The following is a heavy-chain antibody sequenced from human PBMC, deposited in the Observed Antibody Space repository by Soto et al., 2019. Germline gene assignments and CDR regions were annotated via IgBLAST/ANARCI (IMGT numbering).Heavy chain of an antibody. Sequence: QVQLVESGGGVVQPGRALRLSCAASGFTFSSVAMHWFRQAPGKGLEWVSTISYDGSHKYYAESGKGRFTISRDNSKNTLYVQMNSLRPEDRSVYYCARDRRQHLVPLDYWGQGTLVTVSS. CDR1: GFTFSSVA. CDR3: ARDRRQHLVPLDY. CDR2: ISYDGSHK. D-gene: IGHD6-13*01. J-gene: IGHJ4*02. V-gene: IGHV3-30-3*01.